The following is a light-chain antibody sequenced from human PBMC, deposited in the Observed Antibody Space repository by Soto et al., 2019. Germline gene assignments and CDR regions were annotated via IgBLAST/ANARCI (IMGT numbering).Light chain of an antibody. J-gene: IGLJ2*01. V-gene: IGLV1-47*01. CDR1: SSNIGSNY. CDR2: RNN. CDR3: AAWDDSLSAHVV. Sequence: QSVLTQPPSASGTPGQRVTISCSGSSSNIGSNYVYWYQQLPGTAPKLLIYRNNQRPSGVPDRFSGSKSGTSASPAISGLRSEDEADYYCAAWDDSLSAHVVFGGGTKVTVL.